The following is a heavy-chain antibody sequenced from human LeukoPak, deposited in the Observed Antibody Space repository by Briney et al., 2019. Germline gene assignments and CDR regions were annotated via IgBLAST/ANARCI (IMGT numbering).Heavy chain of an antibody. CDR2: IIPILGIA. Sequence: GASVKVSCKASGGTFSSYAISWVRQAPGQGLEWMGRIIPILGIANYAQKFQGRVTITADKSTSTAYVELSSLRSEDTAVYYCAGSEYGSGSYFDYYYGMDVWGQGTTVTVSS. D-gene: IGHD3-10*01. CDR1: GGTFSSYA. J-gene: IGHJ6*02. V-gene: IGHV1-69*04. CDR3: AGSEYGSGSYFDYYYGMDV.